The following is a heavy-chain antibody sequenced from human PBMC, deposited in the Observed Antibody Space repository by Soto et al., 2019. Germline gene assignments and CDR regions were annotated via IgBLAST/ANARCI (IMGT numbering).Heavy chain of an antibody. Sequence: ASVKVSCKASGYTFTSYAMHWVRQAPGQRLEWMGWINAGNDNTKYSQKFQGRVTITRDTSASTAYMELSSLRSEDTAVYYCARGGGSGWTEGDYWGQVTLVTVSS. J-gene: IGHJ4*02. CDR2: INAGNDNT. CDR1: GYTFTSYA. CDR3: ARGGGSGWTEGDY. V-gene: IGHV1-3*01. D-gene: IGHD6-19*01.